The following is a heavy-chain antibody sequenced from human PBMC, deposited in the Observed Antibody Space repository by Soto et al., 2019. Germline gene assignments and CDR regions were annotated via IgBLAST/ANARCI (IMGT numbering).Heavy chain of an antibody. CDR2: TTAILGTR. Sequence: QVQLVQSGAEVKKPGSSVKVSCKASGDTLSHYGVSWVRQVPGKGLEWMGGTTAILGTRDYAQKFPGRMPITPDESTTTSHMELNRLTSDDTAVYYCPAGDSSDTGDHWGQGTLVTVSS. J-gene: IGHJ4*02. V-gene: IGHV1-69*01. CDR3: PAGDSSDTGDH. CDR1: GDTLSHYG. D-gene: IGHD5-18*01.